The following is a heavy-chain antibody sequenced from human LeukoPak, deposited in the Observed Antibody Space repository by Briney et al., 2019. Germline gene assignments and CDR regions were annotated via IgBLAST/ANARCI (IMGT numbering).Heavy chain of an antibody. CDR2: ISGGAGST. CDR3: AVLRGNNY. Sequence: GGSLRLSCAAPAITFSTYAMSWVRQAPGKGLECVSVISGGAGSTYYADSVKGRFTISRDNAKNSLYLQMNSLRVEDTAVYYCAVLRGNNYWGQGTLVTVSS. J-gene: IGHJ4*02. CDR1: AITFSTYA. V-gene: IGHV3-23*01. D-gene: IGHD3-10*01.